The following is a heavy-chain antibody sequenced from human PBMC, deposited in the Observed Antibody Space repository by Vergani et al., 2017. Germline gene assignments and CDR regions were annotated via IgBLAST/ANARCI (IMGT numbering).Heavy chain of an antibody. D-gene: IGHD3-3*01. CDR3: ARDRRFLEWVSQYYFDY. CDR1: GFTFSSYS. Sequence: EVQLVESGGGLVKPGGSLRLYCAASGFTFSSYSMNWVRQAPGKGLEWVSSISSSSSYIYYADSVKGRFTISRDNAKNSLYLQMNSLRAEDTAVYYCARDRRFLEWVSQYYFDYWGQGTLVTVSS. CDR2: ISSSSSYI. J-gene: IGHJ4*02. V-gene: IGHV3-21*01.